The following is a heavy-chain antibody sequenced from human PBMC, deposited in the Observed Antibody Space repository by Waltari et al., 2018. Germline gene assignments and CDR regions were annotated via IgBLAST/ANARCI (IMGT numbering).Heavy chain of an antibody. CDR2: IYFRGGP. Sequence: LQLQESGPGLVKLSETLSLACTVSSRSIRTSSYYWGWIRQPPGKGLGWIGNIYFRGGPYYNPCLNSRITITLDTFNKQFYLKLTYVGAADTAVYCCASALDDYNDSQDFQRWGQGTLVTVSS. CDR1: SRSIRTSSYY. D-gene: IGHD4-17*01. J-gene: IGHJ1*01. V-gene: IGHV4-39*01. CDR3: ASALDDYNDSQDFQR.